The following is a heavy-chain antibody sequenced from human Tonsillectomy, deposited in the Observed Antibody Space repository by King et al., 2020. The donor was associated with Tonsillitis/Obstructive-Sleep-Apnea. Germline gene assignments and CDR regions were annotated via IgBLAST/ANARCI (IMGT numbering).Heavy chain of an antibody. CDR1: GFTFSSYA. CDR2: ISGSGGST. V-gene: IGHV3-23*04. CDR3: AKKREASGWNLDY. D-gene: IGHD6-19*01. J-gene: IGHJ4*02. Sequence: VQLVESGGGLVQPGGSLRLSCAASGFTFSSYAMSWVRQAPGKGLEWVSFISGSGGSTYYADSVKGRFTISRDNSKNTLYVQMNSLRAEDTAVYYCAKKREASGWNLDYWGQGTLVTVSS.